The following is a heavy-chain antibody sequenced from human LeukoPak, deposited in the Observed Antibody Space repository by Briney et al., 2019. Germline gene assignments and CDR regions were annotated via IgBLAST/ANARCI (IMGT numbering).Heavy chain of an antibody. CDR3: ARGNTETSYWYFDL. CDR1: GGSFSGYY. D-gene: IGHD4-11*01. CDR2: INHGGST. J-gene: IGHJ2*01. Sequence: PSETLSLTRAVYGGSFSGYYWSWIRHPPGRGLEWSGEINHGGSTNYNPSLKRRAALSVDTSENQCSRWLSSVTAAGPAVYYCARGNTETSYWYFDLWDRGTLHTVPS. V-gene: IGHV4-34*01.